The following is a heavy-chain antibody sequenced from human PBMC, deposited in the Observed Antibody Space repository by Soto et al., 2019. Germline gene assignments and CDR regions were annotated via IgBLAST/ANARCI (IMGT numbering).Heavy chain of an antibody. CDR3: ARGGSSAWPVDS. J-gene: IGHJ4*02. V-gene: IGHV1-46*01. CDR2: INPGGGDT. D-gene: IGHD6-19*01. Sequence: QVQLVQSGAEVKMPGASVKVSCRTSGFTLGTYYIHWVRQAPGQGPEWLGIINPGGGDTAYAQKFQGRITVTRDMSTSTVYMALSGLRSEDTAVYYCARGGSSAWPVDSWGQGTLVTVSS. CDR1: GFTLGTYY.